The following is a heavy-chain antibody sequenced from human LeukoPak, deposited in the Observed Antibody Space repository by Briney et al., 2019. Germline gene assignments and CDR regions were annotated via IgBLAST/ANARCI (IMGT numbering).Heavy chain of an antibody. D-gene: IGHD6-13*01. CDR3: ARDGSPYSSSWDYWYFDL. CDR2: ISSSSSYI. Sequence: GGSLRLSCAASGFTFSSYSMNWVRQAPGKGLEWVSSISSSSSYIYYADSVKGRFTISRDNAKNSLYLQMNSLRAEDTAVYYCARDGSPYSSSWDYWYFDLWGRGTLVTVSS. V-gene: IGHV3-21*01. CDR1: GFTFSSYS. J-gene: IGHJ2*01.